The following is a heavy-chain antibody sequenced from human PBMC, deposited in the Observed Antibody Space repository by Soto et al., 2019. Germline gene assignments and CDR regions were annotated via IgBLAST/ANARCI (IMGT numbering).Heavy chain of an antibody. CDR3: ARDKGGGYNHSFRHYFDY. V-gene: IGHV4-30-4*01. J-gene: IGHJ4*02. D-gene: IGHD3-16*01. CDR1: GRSISSGDYY. CDR2: IYYSGST. Sequence: QVQLQESGPGLVKPSQTLSLTCTVSGRSISSGDYYWSWIRQPPGKVLEWIGYIYYSGSTYYNPSLKSRVTITVDTSKNQFALRLSSVTAADTAVYYWARDKGGGYNHSFRHYFDYWGQGTLVTVSS.